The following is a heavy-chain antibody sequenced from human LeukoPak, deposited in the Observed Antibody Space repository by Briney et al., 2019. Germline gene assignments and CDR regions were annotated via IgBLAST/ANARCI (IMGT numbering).Heavy chain of an antibody. D-gene: IGHD6-25*01. CDR3: ARSLLGSSGPLAFDI. CDR1: GGTFSSYA. V-gene: IGHV1-69*13. Sequence: SVKVSCKASGGTFSSYAISWVRQAPGQGLEWMGGIIPIFGAANYAQKFQGRVTITADESTSTAYMELSSLRSEDTAVYYCARSLLGSSGPLAFDIWGQGTMVTVSS. J-gene: IGHJ3*02. CDR2: IIPIFGAA.